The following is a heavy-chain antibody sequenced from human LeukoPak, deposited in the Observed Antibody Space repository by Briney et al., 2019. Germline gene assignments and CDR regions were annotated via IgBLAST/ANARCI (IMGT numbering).Heavy chain of an antibody. CDR3: ARAVVLSPYYFDY. CDR1: GFTFSGSA. V-gene: IGHV3-73*01. CDR2: IRSKANSYAT. D-gene: IGHD4-23*01. J-gene: IGHJ4*02. Sequence: PGGSLRLSCAASGFTFSGSAMHWVRQASGKGLEWVGRIRSKANSYATTYAASVKGRFTISRDDSKNTAYLQMNSLKTEDTAVYYCARAVVLSPYYFDYWGQGTLVTVSS.